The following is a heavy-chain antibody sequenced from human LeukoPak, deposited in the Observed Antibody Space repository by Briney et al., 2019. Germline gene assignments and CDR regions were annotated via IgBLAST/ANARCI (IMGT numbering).Heavy chain of an antibody. CDR3: AKDWSGNYNWSDP. V-gene: IGHV3-30*02. CDR1: GFTFTTYG. CDR2: IYPDGINK. J-gene: IGHJ5*02. D-gene: IGHD3-3*01. Sequence: GGSLRLSCAASGFTFTTYGMHWVRQAPGKGLEWVACIYPDGINKDYADSVKGRFIISRDNSKNTLYLQMNSLRAEDTAVYYCAKDWSGNYNWSDPWGQGTLVTVSS.